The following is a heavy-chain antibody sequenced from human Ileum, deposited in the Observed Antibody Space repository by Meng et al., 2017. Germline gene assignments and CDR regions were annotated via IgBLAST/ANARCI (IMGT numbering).Heavy chain of an antibody. CDR3: APPKGVVAAATDPVY. CDR1: GFTFSSYE. J-gene: IGHJ4*02. CDR2: ISSSGGRT. D-gene: IGHD2-15*01. V-gene: IGHV3-23*01. Sequence: EVQLLESGGGLGQPGGSLRLSCAASGFTFSSYEMSWVRQAPGKGLEWVSGISSSGGRTDYADSVKGRFTISRDNSKNRLYLQMNSLRVEDTAVYYCAPPKGVVAAATDPVYWGQGTLVTVSS.